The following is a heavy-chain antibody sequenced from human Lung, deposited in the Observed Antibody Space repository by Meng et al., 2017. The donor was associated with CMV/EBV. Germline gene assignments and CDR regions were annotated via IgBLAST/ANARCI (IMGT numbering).Heavy chain of an antibody. CDR3: VRDGDSSNWPLDY. J-gene: IGHJ4*02. V-gene: IGHV3-30*03. CDR1: GFMFMYYG. Sequence: QVVLGGSGGGVVQPGRSLKLSCAVSGFMFMYYGMHWFRQAPGKAPEWVAFILKDGSDKFYRDSVKGRFTISRDPGKNTLYLQMDSLRPEDTAIYYCVRDGDSSNWPLDYWGQGTLVTVSS. D-gene: IGHD6-13*01. CDR2: ILKDGSDK.